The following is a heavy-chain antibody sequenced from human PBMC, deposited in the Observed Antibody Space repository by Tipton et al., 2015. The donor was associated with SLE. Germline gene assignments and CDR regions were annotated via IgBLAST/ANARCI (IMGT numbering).Heavy chain of an antibody. V-gene: IGHV4-39*07. CDR2: INYSGTT. D-gene: IGHD6-13*01. CDR1: GGSISSYS. J-gene: IGHJ4*02. CDR3: ARILAAAGTGGY. Sequence: LRLSCTVSGGSISSYSWGWIRQPPGKGLEWIGSINYSGTTSYNPSLKSRVTISVDTSKNQFSLKLSSVTAADTAVYYCARILAAAGTGGYWGQGTLVTVSS.